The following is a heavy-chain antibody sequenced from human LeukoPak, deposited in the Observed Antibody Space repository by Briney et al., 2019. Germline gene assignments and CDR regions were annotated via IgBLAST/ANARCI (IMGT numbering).Heavy chain of an antibody. CDR2: INPNSGGT. Sequence: ASVKVSCKASGYTFTGYYMHWVRQAPGQGLEWMGWINPNSGGTNYAQKFQGRVTMTRDTSISTAYMELSRLRSDDTAVYYCARDGCIFEQKTAYDMDVWGQGTTVTVSS. CDR1: GYTFTGYY. J-gene: IGHJ6*02. CDR3: ARDGCIFEQKTAYDMDV. D-gene: IGHD3-9*01. V-gene: IGHV1-2*02.